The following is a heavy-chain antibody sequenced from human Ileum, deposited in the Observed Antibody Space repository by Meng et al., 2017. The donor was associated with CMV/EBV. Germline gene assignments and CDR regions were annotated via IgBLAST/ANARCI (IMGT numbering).Heavy chain of an antibody. CDR2: INHSGST. V-gene: IGHV4-34*01. CDR3: ARGRRDGYNNPPLDY. D-gene: IGHD5-24*01. Sequence: QVERKEWGAGLVEPSEPRSLTCAVYGGSCSVYYWSWIRQPPGKGLEWIGEINHSGSTNYIPSLKSRVTISVDTSKNQFSLKLSSVTAADTAVYYCARGRRDGYNNPPLDYWGQGTLVTVSS. J-gene: IGHJ4*02. CDR1: GGSCSVYY.